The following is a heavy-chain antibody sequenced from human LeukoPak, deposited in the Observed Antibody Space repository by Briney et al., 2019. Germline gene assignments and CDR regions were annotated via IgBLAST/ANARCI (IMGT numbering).Heavy chain of an antibody. CDR1: GFIFSSYA. Sequence: PGGSLRLSCAASGFIFSSYAMSWVRQAPGKGLEWVSTVSGSGDSTYSADSLKGRFTISRDNSKNTLYLQMNSLRAEDTAVYYCVKDRGGRPHYYYGMDVWGQGTTVTVSS. CDR2: VSGSGDST. D-gene: IGHD3-16*01. J-gene: IGHJ6*02. V-gene: IGHV3-23*01. CDR3: VKDRGGRPHYYYGMDV.